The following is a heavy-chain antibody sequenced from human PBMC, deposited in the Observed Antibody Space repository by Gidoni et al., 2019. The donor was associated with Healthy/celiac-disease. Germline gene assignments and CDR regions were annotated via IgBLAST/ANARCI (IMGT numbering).Heavy chain of an antibody. CDR3: ARANIYFGGVFIGGGYGMDV. Sequence: QVQLVQSGAEVKKPGSSVQVSCKASGGTFSSYAISWVRPAPGQGLEWKGGIIPTFGTANYAKTFQGRVTIPAAKSPIPAYMDLSSLRSADTAVYFCARANIYFGGVFIGGGYGMDVWGQGTTVTVSS. J-gene: IGHJ6*02. CDR2: IIPTFGTA. V-gene: IGHV1-69*06. D-gene: IGHD3-3*01. CDR1: GGTFSSYA.